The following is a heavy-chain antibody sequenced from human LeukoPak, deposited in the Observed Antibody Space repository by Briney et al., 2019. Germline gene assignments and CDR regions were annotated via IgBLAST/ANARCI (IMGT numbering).Heavy chain of an antibody. V-gene: IGHV3-21*01. CDR2: ISSTSAYI. D-gene: IGHD3-10*01. J-gene: IGHJ5*01. CDR1: GFALKSYS. Sequence: GGSLRLSCAGSGFALKSYSLSWVRQAPGKGLEWVSSISSTSAYIYYADSVKGRFTISRDNVDNVVYLQMNSLGAEDTAVYYCARVAGSGPTGWFDSWGQGTLVIVSS. CDR3: ARVAGSGPTGWFDS.